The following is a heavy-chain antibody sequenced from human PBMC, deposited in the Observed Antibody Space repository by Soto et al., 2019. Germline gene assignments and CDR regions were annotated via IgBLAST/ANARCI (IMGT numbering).Heavy chain of an antibody. CDR2: ISGSGGST. CDR3: AKVKEVVVVPAAIYYYYGMDV. V-gene: IGHV3-23*01. Sequence: PGGSLRLSCAASGFTFSSYAMSWVRQAPGKGLEWVSAISGSGGSTYYADSVKGRFTISRDNSKNTLYLQMNSLRAEDTAVYYCAKVKEVVVVPAAIYYYYGMDVWGQGTTVTVSS. D-gene: IGHD2-2*02. CDR1: GFTFSSYA. J-gene: IGHJ6*02.